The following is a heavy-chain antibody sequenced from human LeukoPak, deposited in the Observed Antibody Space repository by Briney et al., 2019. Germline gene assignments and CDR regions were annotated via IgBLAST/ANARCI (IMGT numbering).Heavy chain of an antibody. Sequence: SETLSLTCTVSGGSISSYYWSWIRQPPGKGLEWIGYIYYSGSTNYNPSLKSRVTISVDTSKNQFSLKLSSVTAADTAVYYCARHKLPECWSDPWGQGTLVTVSS. D-gene: IGHD1-14*01. CDR3: ARHKLPECWSDP. J-gene: IGHJ5*02. CDR2: IYYSGST. V-gene: IGHV4-59*08. CDR1: GGSISSYY.